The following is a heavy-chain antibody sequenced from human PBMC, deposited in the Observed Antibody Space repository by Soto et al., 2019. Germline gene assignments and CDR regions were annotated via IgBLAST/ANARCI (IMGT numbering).Heavy chain of an antibody. CDR3: ARDGGGYIWGSYRADAFDI. CDR1: GFTFSSYS. J-gene: IGHJ3*02. Sequence: EVQLVESGGGLVKPGGSLRLSCAASGFTFSSYSMNWVRQAPGKGLEWVSSISSSSSYIYYADSVKGRFTISRDNAKNSLYLQINSLRAEDTAVYYCARDGGGYIWGSYRADAFDIWGQGTMVTVSS. V-gene: IGHV3-21*01. CDR2: ISSSSSYI. D-gene: IGHD3-16*02.